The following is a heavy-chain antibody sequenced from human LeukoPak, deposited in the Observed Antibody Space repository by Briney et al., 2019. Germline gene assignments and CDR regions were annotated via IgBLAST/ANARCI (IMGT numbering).Heavy chain of an antibody. CDR1: GFTFSSYG. Sequence: PGGSLRLSCAASGFTFSSYGMHWVRHAPGKGLEWVAVISYDGSNKYYADSVKGRFTISRDNAKNSLYLQMNSLRAEDTAVYYCARITGIPAAGDYWGQGTLVTVSS. CDR2: ISYDGSNK. D-gene: IGHD6-13*01. V-gene: IGHV3-30*03. J-gene: IGHJ4*02. CDR3: ARITGIPAAGDY.